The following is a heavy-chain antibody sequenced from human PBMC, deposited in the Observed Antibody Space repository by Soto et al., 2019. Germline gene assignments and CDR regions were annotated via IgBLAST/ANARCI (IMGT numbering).Heavy chain of an antibody. Sequence: LEILSLTCTVSGGSISSYYWSWIRQPPGKGLEWIGYIYYSGSTNYNPSLKSRVTISVDTSKNQFSLQLNSVTPDDTAVYYCVRLVGNSWLDSWGPGTLVTVSS. D-gene: IGHD2-2*01. V-gene: IGHV4-59*08. CDR2: IYYSGST. CDR1: GGSISSYY. CDR3: VRLVGNSWLDS. J-gene: IGHJ5*01.